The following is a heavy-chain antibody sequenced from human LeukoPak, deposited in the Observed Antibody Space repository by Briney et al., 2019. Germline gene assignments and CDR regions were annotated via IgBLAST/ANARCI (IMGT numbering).Heavy chain of an antibody. CDR2: IYTSGST. J-gene: IGHJ6*03. Sequence: SETLSLTCTVSGVSISSGSYYWSWIRQPAGKGLEWIGRIYTSGSTNYNPSLNSLATISVDTSKNQFSLKLSSVTAADTAVYYCARDLFPSAGGYYLHNYYYYYMDVWGKGTTVTVSS. V-gene: IGHV4-61*02. D-gene: IGHD3-22*01. CDR1: GVSISSGSYY. CDR3: ARDLFPSAGGYYLHNYYYYYMDV.